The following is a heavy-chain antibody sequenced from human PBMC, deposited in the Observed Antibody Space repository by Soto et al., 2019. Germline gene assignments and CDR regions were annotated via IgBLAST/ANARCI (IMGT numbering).Heavy chain of an antibody. Sequence: GGSLRLSCAASGFTFSSYWMSWVRQAPGKGLEWVANIKQDGSEKYYVDSVKGRFTISRDNAMNSLYLQMNSLRAEDTAVYYCARIGNYGDYGFDYWGQGTLVTVSS. V-gene: IGHV3-7*01. J-gene: IGHJ4*02. CDR2: IKQDGSEK. D-gene: IGHD4-17*01. CDR1: GFTFSSYW. CDR3: ARIGNYGDYGFDY.